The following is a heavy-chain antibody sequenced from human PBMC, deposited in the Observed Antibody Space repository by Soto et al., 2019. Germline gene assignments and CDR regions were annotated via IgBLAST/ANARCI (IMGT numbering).Heavy chain of an antibody. J-gene: IGHJ4*02. V-gene: IGHV1-24*01. D-gene: IGHD6-19*01. CDR1: GYTLTELS. CDR2: FDPEDGKT. CDR3: ARTISSGWYYFDY. Sequence: ASVKVSCKVSGYTLTELSMHWVRQAPGKGLEWMGGFDPEDGKTNYAQKLQGRVTMTADTSTNTAYMELRRLRSEDTAVYYCARTISSGWYYFDYWGQGTLVTVSS.